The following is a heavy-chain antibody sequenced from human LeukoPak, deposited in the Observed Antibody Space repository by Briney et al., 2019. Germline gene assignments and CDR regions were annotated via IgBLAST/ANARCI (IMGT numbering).Heavy chain of an antibody. D-gene: IGHD6-13*01. Sequence: SETLSLTCTVSGDSMSSYYWSWIRQPPGKGLEWIGYIYYSGSTNYNPSLKSRVTISVDTSKNQFSLKLSSVTAADTAVYYCARVGYSSSWYIDYWGQGTQVTVSS. CDR2: IYYSGST. V-gene: IGHV4-59*01. J-gene: IGHJ4*02. CDR1: GDSMSSYY. CDR3: ARVGYSSSWYIDY.